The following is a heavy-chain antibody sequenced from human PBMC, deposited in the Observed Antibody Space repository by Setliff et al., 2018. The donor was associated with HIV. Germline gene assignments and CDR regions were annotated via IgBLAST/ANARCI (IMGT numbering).Heavy chain of an antibody. V-gene: IGHV4-61*08. CDR3: ARGLVNLSRYYYYYMDV. D-gene: IGHD3-10*01. J-gene: IGHJ6*03. CDR1: SGSISSSDYY. Sequence: ASETLSLTCTVSSGSISSSDYYGAWIRQPPGRGLEWIGEIKHTGVTNYNPSLKSRVTISVDTSKNQFSLKLSSVTAADTAVYYCARGLVNLSRYYYYYMDVWGKGTTVTVSS. CDR2: IKHTGVT.